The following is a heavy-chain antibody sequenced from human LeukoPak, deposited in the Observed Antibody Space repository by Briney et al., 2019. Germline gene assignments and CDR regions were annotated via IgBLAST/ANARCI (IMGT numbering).Heavy chain of an antibody. CDR1: GFPLSIYP. CDR3: AKELDPEYDDY. J-gene: IGHJ4*02. V-gene: IGHV3-23*01. CDR2: IGSSECRP. Sequence: GGSLRLLCAASGFPLSIYPTRWARQAPRKGLEWVSLIGSSECRPRYADSVKGRFTISRDQSKSTLYLQVNGMRAEDRAVYYCAKELDPEYDDYWGQRTLVTVSS. D-gene: IGHD1-1*01.